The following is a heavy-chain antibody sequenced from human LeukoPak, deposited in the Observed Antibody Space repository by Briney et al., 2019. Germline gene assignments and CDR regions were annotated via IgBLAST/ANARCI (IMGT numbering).Heavy chain of an antibody. CDR1: GGSISSYY. Sequence: SETLSLTCTVSGGSISSYYWSWIRQPPGKRLEWIGYIYYSGSTNYNPSLKSRVTISVDTSKNQFSLKLSSVTAADTAVYYCARHAEYYYDSSGYYHDAFDIWGQGTMVTVSS. V-gene: IGHV4-59*08. CDR3: ARHAEYYYDSSGYYHDAFDI. J-gene: IGHJ3*02. D-gene: IGHD3-22*01. CDR2: IYYSGST.